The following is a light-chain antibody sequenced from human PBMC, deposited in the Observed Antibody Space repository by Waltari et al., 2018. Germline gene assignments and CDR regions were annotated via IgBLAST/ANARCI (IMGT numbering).Light chain of an antibody. CDR1: PGISSY. Sequence: IQLTQSPSSLSASVGDRVPITCRASPGISSYLAWYQQKPGTAPKLLIDAASTLQSGVPSRFSGSGAGTDFTLTISSLQPEDFATYYCQQLNSYRTFGQGTKVEIK. J-gene: IGKJ1*01. CDR3: QQLNSYRT. CDR2: AAS. V-gene: IGKV1-9*01.